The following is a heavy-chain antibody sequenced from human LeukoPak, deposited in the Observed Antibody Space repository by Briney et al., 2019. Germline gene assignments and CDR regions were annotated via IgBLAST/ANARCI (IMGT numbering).Heavy chain of an antibody. D-gene: IGHD3-22*01. V-gene: IGHV3-48*04. Sequence: GGSLRLSCAAAGFTFSSYSMNWVRQAPGKGLEWVSYISSSSSTIYYADSVKGRFTISRDNAKNSLYLQMNSLTAEDTAVYYCARSDSSGYYYDPNDAFDIWGQGTMVTVSS. CDR2: ISSSSSTI. J-gene: IGHJ3*02. CDR3: ARSDSSGYYYDPNDAFDI. CDR1: GFTFSSYS.